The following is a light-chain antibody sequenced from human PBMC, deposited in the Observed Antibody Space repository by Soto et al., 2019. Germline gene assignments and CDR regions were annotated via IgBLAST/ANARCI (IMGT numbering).Light chain of an antibody. J-gene: IGKJ1*01. CDR2: DAS. Sequence: EIVLTQSPATLSLSPGERATISCRASQSVSSYLAWYQQKPGQAPRLLIYDASTRATGIPDRFSGSGSGTDFTLTISRLEPEDFAVYYCQQYGSSPRTFGQGTKVDIK. CDR3: QQYGSSPRT. CDR1: QSVSSY. V-gene: IGKV3-11*01.